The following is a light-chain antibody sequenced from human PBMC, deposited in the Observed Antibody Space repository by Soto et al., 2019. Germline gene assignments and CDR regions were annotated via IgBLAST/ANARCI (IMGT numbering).Light chain of an antibody. CDR3: QKYHSAPCT. V-gene: IGKV1-27*01. Sequence: DIQMTQSPSSLSASVGDRVTITCRASQAISSYLAWYQQKPGRVPTLLIYAASTLQSGVPSRFSGSGSGTDFTLTISSLQPEDVATYYCQKYHSAPCTFGQGTKVEIK. J-gene: IGKJ1*01. CDR1: QAISSY. CDR2: AAS.